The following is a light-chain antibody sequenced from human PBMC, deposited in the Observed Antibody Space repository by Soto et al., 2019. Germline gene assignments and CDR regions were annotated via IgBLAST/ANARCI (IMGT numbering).Light chain of an antibody. CDR1: QSVSSY. V-gene: IGKV3-11*01. Sequence: EIVLTQSRATLSLSPGERVTLSCRASQSVSSYLAWYQQKPGQAPRLLIYEASNRATGIPARFSGSGSGTDFTLTISSLEPEDFAVYYCQQRSNGPSYTFGQGTKLEIK. CDR3: QQRSNGPSYT. J-gene: IGKJ2*01. CDR2: EAS.